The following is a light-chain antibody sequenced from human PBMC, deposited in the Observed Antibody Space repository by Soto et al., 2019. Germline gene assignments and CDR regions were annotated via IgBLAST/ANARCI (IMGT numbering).Light chain of an antibody. Sequence: EIVMTQSPATLSVSPGERVTLSCRASQSVSSNLAWYQQKPVQAPRLLIYGASTRATGIPARFSGRGSGTEFTLTVSSLQSEDFAVYYCQQYNNLYTFGQGTKLEIK. J-gene: IGKJ2*01. CDR2: GAS. CDR3: QQYNNLYT. V-gene: IGKV3-15*01. CDR1: QSVSSN.